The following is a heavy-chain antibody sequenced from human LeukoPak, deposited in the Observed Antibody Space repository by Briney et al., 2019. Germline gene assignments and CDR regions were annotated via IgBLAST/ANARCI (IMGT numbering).Heavy chain of an antibody. D-gene: IGHD3-22*01. CDR2: ISSSGSTI. CDR3: ATHYYDSKNY. CDR1: GFTFSIYE. V-gene: IGHV3-48*03. J-gene: IGHJ4*02. Sequence: GGSLRLSCAASGFTFSIYEMNWVRQAPGKGLEWVSYISSSGSTIYYADSVKGRFTISRDNAKNSLYLQMNSLRAEDTAVYYCATHYYDSKNYWGQGTLVTVSS.